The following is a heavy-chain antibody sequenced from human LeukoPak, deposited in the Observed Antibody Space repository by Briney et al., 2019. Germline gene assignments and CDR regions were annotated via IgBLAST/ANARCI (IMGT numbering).Heavy chain of an antibody. D-gene: IGHD6-13*01. Sequence: GGSLRLSCAASGFTFSRYWIHWVRQAPGKGLQWVSRINPDGSTTTYADSVKGRFTISRDNSKNTLYLQMNSLRAEDTAVYYCAKDLRVAAVRNFDYWGQGTLVTVSS. V-gene: IGHV3-74*01. J-gene: IGHJ4*02. CDR3: AKDLRVAAVRNFDY. CDR1: GFTFSRYW. CDR2: INPDGSTT.